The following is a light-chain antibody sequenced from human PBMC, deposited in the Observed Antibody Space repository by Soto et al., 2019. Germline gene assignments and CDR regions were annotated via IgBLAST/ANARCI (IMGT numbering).Light chain of an antibody. CDR2: GAS. Sequence: IVLTQSPGTLSLSPGERATLSCRASQSVRSDSLAWYQQKPGQSPRLLIYGASNRATGIPDRFSGSGSGADFTLTITRLEPEDFVVYYCQQYATSTPYTFGQGTKLEIK. J-gene: IGKJ2*01. CDR3: QQYATSTPYT. CDR1: QSVRSDS. V-gene: IGKV3-20*01.